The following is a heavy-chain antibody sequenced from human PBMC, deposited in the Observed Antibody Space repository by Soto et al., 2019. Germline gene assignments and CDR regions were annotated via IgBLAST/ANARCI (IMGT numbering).Heavy chain of an antibody. CDR3: ARGEIVGATTDFDY. CDR2: ISGTGGTT. D-gene: IGHD1-26*01. J-gene: IGHJ4*02. Sequence: GGSLRLSCAASGFTFSSYAMSWIRQAPGKGLEWVSAISGTGGTTYYADSVKGRFTISRDNSRNTLHLQMNSLRAEDTAVYYCARGEIVGATTDFDYWGQGTLVTVSS. V-gene: IGHV3-23*01. CDR1: GFTFSSYA.